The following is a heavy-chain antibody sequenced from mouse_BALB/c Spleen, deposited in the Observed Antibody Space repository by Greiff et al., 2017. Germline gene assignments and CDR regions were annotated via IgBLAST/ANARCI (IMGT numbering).Heavy chain of an antibody. J-gene: IGHJ4*01. CDR3: ARYYGSLYAMDY. Sequence: EVKLVESGPSLVKPSQTLSLTCSVTGDSITSGYWNWIRKFPGNKLEYMGYISYSGSTYYNPSLKSRISITRDTSKNQYYLQLNSVTTEDTATYYCARYYGSLYAMDYWGQGTSVTVSS. V-gene: IGHV3-8*02. CDR2: ISYSGST. D-gene: IGHD1-1*01. CDR1: GDSITSGY.